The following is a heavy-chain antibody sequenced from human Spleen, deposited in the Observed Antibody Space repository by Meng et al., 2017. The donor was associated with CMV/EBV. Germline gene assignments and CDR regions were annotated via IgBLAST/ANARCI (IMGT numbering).Heavy chain of an antibody. CDR2: SYHSGST. CDR3: AREGAFGAPDY. Sequence: CGVSGGASSKRNWWSWVRQTAGKGMEWIGESYHSGSTNYNPSLKSRVTISVDKSKNQFSLKLSSVTAADTAVYYCAREGAFGAPDYWGQGTLVTVSS. J-gene: IGHJ4*02. V-gene: IGHV4-4*02. D-gene: IGHD3-3*01. CDR1: GGASSKRNW.